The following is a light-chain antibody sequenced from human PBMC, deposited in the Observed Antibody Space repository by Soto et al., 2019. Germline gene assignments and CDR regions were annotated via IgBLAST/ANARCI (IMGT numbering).Light chain of an antibody. CDR3: ATWEHSLHGPV. J-gene: IGLJ2*01. CDR2: TNN. CDR1: TSNIGRYA. Sequence: QSVLTQPPSASGTPGQRVTISCSGSTSNIGRYAVNWYQQLPGTAPKLLIYTNNQRPSGVPDRFSGSKSGTSASLAISELQSEDEADYYCATWEHSLHGPVFGGGTKVTVL. V-gene: IGLV1-44*01.